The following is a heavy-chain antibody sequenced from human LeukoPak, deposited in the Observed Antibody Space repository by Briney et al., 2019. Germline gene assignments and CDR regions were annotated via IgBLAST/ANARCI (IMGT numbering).Heavy chain of an antibody. CDR2: IYYSGST. Sequence: SETLSLTCTVSGGSISSSSYYWGWIRQPPGKGLEWIGGIYYSGSTYYNPSLKSRVTISVDTSKNQFSLKLSSVTAADTAVYYCARGGYYDSSGYFGSEVFDYWGQGTLVTVSS. J-gene: IGHJ4*02. CDR1: GGSISSSSYY. V-gene: IGHV4-39*07. D-gene: IGHD3-22*01. CDR3: ARGGYYDSSGYFGSEVFDY.